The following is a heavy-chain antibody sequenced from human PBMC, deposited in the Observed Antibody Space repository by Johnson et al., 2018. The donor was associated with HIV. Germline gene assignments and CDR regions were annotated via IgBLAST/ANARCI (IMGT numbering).Heavy chain of an antibody. J-gene: IGHJ3*02. CDR1: GFTFSTYD. CDR2: IGTAGDT. Sequence: VQLVESGGGVVQPGRSLRLSCAASGFTFSTYDMHWVRQAIGKSLEWVSAIGTAGDTYYADSVKGRFTISRENAKNSLYLQVNSLRAGDTAVYYCARACSAAHCYSAQAFDIWGQGTIVTVSS. D-gene: IGHD2-15*01. CDR3: ARACSAAHCYSAQAFDI. V-gene: IGHV3-13*01.